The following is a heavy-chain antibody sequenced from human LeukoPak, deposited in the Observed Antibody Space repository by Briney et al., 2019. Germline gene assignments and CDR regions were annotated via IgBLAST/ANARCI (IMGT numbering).Heavy chain of an antibody. CDR2: INHSGST. D-gene: IGHD2-8*01. V-gene: IGHV4-34*01. J-gene: IGHJ6*02. Sequence: SETLSLTCAVYGGSFSGYYWSWIRQPSGKGLEWIGEINHSGSTNYNPSLKSRVTISVDTSKNQFSLKLSSVTAADTAVYYCARMVSNYYYGMDVWGQGTTVTVSS. CDR3: ARMVSNYYYGMDV. CDR1: GGSFSGYY.